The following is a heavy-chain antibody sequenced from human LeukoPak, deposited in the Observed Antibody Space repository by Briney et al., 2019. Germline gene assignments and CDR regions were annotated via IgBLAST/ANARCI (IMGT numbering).Heavy chain of an antibody. Sequence: ASVKVSCKASGYTFTSYGISWVRQATGQGLEWMGWMNPNSGNTGYAQKFQGRVTITRNTSISTAYMELSSLRSEDTAVYYCARAPFRPLVVPAAPYYFDYWGQGTLVTVSS. J-gene: IGHJ4*02. CDR1: GYTFTSYG. CDR3: ARAPFRPLVVPAAPYYFDY. CDR2: MNPNSGNT. D-gene: IGHD2-2*01. V-gene: IGHV1-8*03.